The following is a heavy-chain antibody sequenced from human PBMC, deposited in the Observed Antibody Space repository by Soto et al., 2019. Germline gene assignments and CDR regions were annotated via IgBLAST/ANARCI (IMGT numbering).Heavy chain of an antibody. CDR1: GGSISSYY. Sequence: SETLSLTCTVSGGSISSYYWSWIRQPPGKGLEWIGYIYDSGSTNYNPSLKSRATISVDTSKNQFSLKLTSVTAADTAVYYCAAPPRYWGQGTLVTVSS. J-gene: IGHJ4*02. V-gene: IGHV4-59*01. CDR3: AAPPRY. CDR2: IYDSGST. D-gene: IGHD6-6*01.